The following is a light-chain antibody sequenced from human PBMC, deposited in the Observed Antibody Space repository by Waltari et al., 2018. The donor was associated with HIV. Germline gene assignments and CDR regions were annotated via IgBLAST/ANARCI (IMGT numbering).Light chain of an antibody. J-gene: IGLJ2*01. V-gene: IGLV1-47*01. CDR1: SSNIGSNY. CDR2: RNN. Sequence: QSVLTQPPSASGTPGQRVPISCSGSSSNIGSNYVYWYHQLPGTAPKLLIYRNNQRPSGVPDRFSGSKSGTSASLAIGGLRSEDEADYYCAAWDDSLNDVVFGGGTKLTVL. CDR3: AAWDDSLNDVV.